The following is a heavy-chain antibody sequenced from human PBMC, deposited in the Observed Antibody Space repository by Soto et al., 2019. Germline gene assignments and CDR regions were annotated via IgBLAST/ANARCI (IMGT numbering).Heavy chain of an antibody. CDR3: ARGLRSSWYEPDYYYGMDV. D-gene: IGHD6-13*01. J-gene: IGHJ6*02. CDR1: GFTFSSYS. Sequence: EVQLVESGGGLVKPGGSLRLSCAASGFTFSSYSMNWVRQAPGKGLEWVSSISSSSSYIYYADSVKGRFTISRDNAKNSLYLQMHSLRAEDTAVYYCARGLRSSWYEPDYYYGMDVWGQGTTVTVSS. CDR2: ISSSSSYI. V-gene: IGHV3-21*01.